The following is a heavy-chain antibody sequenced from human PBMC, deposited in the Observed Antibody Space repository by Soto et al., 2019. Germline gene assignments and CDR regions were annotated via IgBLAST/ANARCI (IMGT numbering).Heavy chain of an antibody. CDR1: GGTFGSYT. D-gene: IGHD1-1*01. Sequence: QVHLVQSGAEVKKPGSSVKVSCTASGGTFGSYTVTWVRQAPGQGLEWMGEIIPMFGTASYAQKFQGRVTLTADKSTTTAHTKLRRLSSDDTAVYFCARRRTMPPHFNPGMAVWGQGTTVSVSS. J-gene: IGHJ6*02. CDR2: IIPMFGTA. CDR3: ARRRTMPPHFNPGMAV. V-gene: IGHV1-69*06.